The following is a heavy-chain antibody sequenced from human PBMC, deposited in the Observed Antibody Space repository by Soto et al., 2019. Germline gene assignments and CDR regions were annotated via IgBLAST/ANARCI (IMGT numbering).Heavy chain of an antibody. CDR2: TYFRSKWYN. J-gene: IGHJ5*02. CDR3: AKGDNLGPKTGYAFDP. CDR1: GDSVSNNRAS. V-gene: IGHV6-1*01. Sequence: SQTLSLTCAISGDSVSNNRASWNWIRQSPSRGLEWLGRTYFRSKWYNDYAVSVKSRIIINPDTSNNQFSLQLNSVTPEDTAVYFCAKGDNLGPKTGYAFDPWGQGILVTVSS. D-gene: IGHD5-12*01.